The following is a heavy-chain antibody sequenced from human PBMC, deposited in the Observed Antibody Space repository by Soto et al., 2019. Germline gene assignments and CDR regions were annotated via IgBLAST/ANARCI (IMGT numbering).Heavy chain of an antibody. CDR1: GGSITTLY. CDR3: ARVQPPIAYGDFVRYYFDS. Sequence: PSETLSLTCTVSGGSITTLYSSWIRPPAAQGLEWSGRIYSTVSTNHNPSLQSRVTMSVDTSKGQFSLTLTSVTAADTAVYYCARVQPPIAYGDFVRYYFDSWGQGTLVTVSS. CDR2: IYSTVST. D-gene: IGHD4-17*01. V-gene: IGHV4-4*07. J-gene: IGHJ4*02.